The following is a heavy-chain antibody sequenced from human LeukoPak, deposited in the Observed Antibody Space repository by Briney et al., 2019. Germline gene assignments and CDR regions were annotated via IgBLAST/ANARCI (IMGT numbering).Heavy chain of an antibody. Sequence: PGGSLRLSCAASGFTFSGHWMSWVRQAPGKGLEWVANINQGGSDKYYVDSVKGQFTISRDNANNLLYLQMNSLRGEGTAVYYCTRDRSRAEDDWGQGTLVTVSS. D-gene: IGHD1-14*01. J-gene: IGHJ4*02. V-gene: IGHV3-7*01. CDR2: INQGGSDK. CDR3: TRDRSRAEDD. CDR1: GFTFSGHW.